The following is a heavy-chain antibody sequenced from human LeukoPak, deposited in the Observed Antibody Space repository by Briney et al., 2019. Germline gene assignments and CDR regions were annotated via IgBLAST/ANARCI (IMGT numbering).Heavy chain of an antibody. D-gene: IGHD3-10*02. J-gene: IGHJ6*02. CDR1: GFTFSSYE. CDR3: AELGITMIGGV. V-gene: IGHV3-48*03. Sequence: GGSLRLSCAASGFTFSSYEMNWVRQAPGKGLEWVSYISSSGSTIYYADSVKGRFTISRDNAKNSLYLQMNSLRAEDTAVYYCAELGITMIGGVWGQGTPVTIPS. CDR2: ISSSGSTI.